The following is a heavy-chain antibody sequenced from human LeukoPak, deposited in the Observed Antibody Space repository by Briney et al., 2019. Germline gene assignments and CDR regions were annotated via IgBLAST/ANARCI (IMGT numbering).Heavy chain of an antibody. J-gene: IGHJ5*02. V-gene: IGHV3-7*04. CDR3: ARACS. CDR1: GFTFSSQW. Sequence: GGSLRLSCAASGFTFSSQWMSWVRQAPGKGLEWVANIKEDGSKENYADSVKGRFTISRDNAKNSLYLQMSSLRAEDTAVYYCARACSWGQGTRVTVSS. CDR2: IKEDGSKE.